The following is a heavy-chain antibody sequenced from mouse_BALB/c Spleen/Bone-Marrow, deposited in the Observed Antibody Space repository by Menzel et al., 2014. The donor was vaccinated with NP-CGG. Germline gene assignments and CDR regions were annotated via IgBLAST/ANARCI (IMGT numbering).Heavy chain of an antibody. J-gene: IGHJ2*01. CDR1: GYTFTNSW. Sequence: QVQLQQSGSVLVRPGASLKLPCKASGYTFTNSWIHWAKQRPGQGLEWIGEIHPNSGNTNFNEKFKVKATLTVDTSSSTAYVDLSSLTAEDSAVYYCARHHRYAYYFDYWGQGTTLTVSS. V-gene: IGHV1S130*01. CDR3: ARHHRYAYYFDY. CDR2: IHPNSGNT. D-gene: IGHD2-14*01.